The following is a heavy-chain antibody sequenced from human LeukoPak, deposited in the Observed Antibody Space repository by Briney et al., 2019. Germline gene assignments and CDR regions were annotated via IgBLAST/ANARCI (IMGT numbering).Heavy chain of an antibody. V-gene: IGHV3-30-3*01. D-gene: IGHD2-2*01. J-gene: IGHJ4*02. CDR1: GFTFSSYA. CDR3: ARNQYCSSTSCSLHFDY. CDR2: TSYDGSNK. Sequence: GGSLRLSCAASGFTFSSYAMDWVRQAPGKGLEWVAVTSYDGSNKYYADSVKGRFTISRDNSKNTLYLQMNSLRAEDTAVYYCARNQYCSSTSCSLHFDYWGQGTLVTVSS.